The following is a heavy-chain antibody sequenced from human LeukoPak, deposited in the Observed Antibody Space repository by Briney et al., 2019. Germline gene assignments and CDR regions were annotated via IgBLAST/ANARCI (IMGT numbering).Heavy chain of an antibody. V-gene: IGHV1-69*13. D-gene: IGHD6-13*01. Sequence: SVKVSCKASGGTFSSYAISWVRQAPGQGLEWMGGIIPIFGTANYAQKFQGRVTITADESTSTAYMELSSLRSEDTAVYYCASEVAAAGTAWFDPWGQGTLVTVSS. J-gene: IGHJ5*02. CDR1: GGTFSSYA. CDR2: IIPIFGTA. CDR3: ASEVAAAGTAWFDP.